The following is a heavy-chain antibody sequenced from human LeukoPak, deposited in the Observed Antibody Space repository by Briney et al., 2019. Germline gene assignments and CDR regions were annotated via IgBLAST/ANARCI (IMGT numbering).Heavy chain of an antibody. Sequence: GGSLRLSCAASGFSFSSYWLSWVRQAPGKGLEWVAAINQDGCDKYYVDSVKGRFTISRDNAKNTFYLQMNSLRAEDTAVYYCAREYYGDYYYWGQGTLVPVSS. CDR2: INQDGCDK. CDR3: AREYYGDYYY. D-gene: IGHD4-17*01. V-gene: IGHV3-7*01. CDR1: GFSFSSYW. J-gene: IGHJ4*02.